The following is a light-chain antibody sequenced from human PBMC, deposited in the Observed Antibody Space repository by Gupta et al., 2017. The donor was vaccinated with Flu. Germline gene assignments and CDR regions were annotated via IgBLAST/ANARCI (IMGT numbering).Light chain of an antibody. Sequence: IACSGDKLGDKYACWYQQKPGQSPVLVIYEDKERPSGIPGLFSGSNSGNTATLTISGTQAMDEANYYCQTYDGHVVFGGGTKLTVL. CDR2: EDK. J-gene: IGLJ2*01. CDR3: QTYDGHVV. V-gene: IGLV3-1*01. CDR1: KLGDKY.